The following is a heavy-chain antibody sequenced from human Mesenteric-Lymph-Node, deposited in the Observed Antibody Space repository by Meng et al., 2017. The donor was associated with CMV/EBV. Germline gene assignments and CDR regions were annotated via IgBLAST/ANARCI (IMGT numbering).Heavy chain of an antibody. CDR1: GFTFNVYS. D-gene: IGHD6-6*01. V-gene: IGHV3-48*04. Sequence: GESLKISCTASGFTFNVYSMNWVRQAPGKGLEWVSYISYSSSNIFYSDSVKGRFTVSRDNTKNSLYLQMNNLRVEDTAVYYCARAAAVAGTVTARDNFFDYWGRGTLVTVSS. CDR3: ARAAAVAGTVTARDNFFDY. CDR2: ISYSSSNI. J-gene: IGHJ4*02.